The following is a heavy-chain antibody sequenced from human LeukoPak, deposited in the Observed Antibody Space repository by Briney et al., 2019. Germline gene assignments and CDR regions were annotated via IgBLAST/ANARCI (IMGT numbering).Heavy chain of an antibody. CDR2: INPSGGST. D-gene: IGHD2-21*01. V-gene: IGHV1-46*01. CDR3: AREEASTECWWP. J-gene: IGHJ5*02. Sequence: ASVKVSCKASGYTFTSYYMHWVRQAPGQGLEWMGIINPSGGSTSYAQKFQGRVTMTRDMSTSTVYMELSSLRSEDTAVYYCAREEASTECWWPWGQGTLVTVSS. CDR1: GYTFTSYY.